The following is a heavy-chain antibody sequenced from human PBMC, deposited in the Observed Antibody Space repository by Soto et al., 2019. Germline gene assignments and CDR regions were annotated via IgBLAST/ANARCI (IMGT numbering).Heavy chain of an antibody. D-gene: IGHD3-3*01. CDR3: ARELTIFGVVKFDY. V-gene: IGHV4-4*07. CDR1: GGSSSSYY. J-gene: IGHJ4*02. Sequence: QVQLQESGPGLVKPSETLSLTCTVSGGSSSSYYWSGIRQPAGKGLEWIGRIYTSGSTNYNPSLKSRVTMAVDTSKNQFSLKLSSVTAADTAVYYCARELTIFGVVKFDYWGQGTLVTVFS. CDR2: IYTSGST.